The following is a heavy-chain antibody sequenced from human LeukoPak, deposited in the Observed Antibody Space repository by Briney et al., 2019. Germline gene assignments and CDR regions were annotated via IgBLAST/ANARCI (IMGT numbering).Heavy chain of an antibody. V-gene: IGHV3-30*18. CDR2: ISYDESNK. D-gene: IGHD6-13*01. J-gene: IGHJ4*02. CDR1: GFTFSSYG. Sequence: GRSLRLSCAASGFTFSSYGMHWVRQAPGKGLEWVAVISYDESNKYYADSVKGRFTISRDKFKNTLYLQMNSLRAEDTAVYYCAKGRTLSSSWFRFDYWGQGTLVTVSS. CDR3: AKGRTLSSSWFRFDY.